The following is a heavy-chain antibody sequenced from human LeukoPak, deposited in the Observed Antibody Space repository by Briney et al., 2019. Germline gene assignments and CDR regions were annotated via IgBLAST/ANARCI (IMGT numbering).Heavy chain of an antibody. Sequence: ASVKVSCKASGGTFSSYAISWVRQAPGQGLEWMGWINPNSGATNYAQKFQGRVTMTRDTSISTAYMELSRLRSDDTAVYYCASVIYSSSFDYWGQGTLVTVSS. J-gene: IGHJ4*02. CDR1: GGTFSSYA. V-gene: IGHV1-2*02. CDR2: INPNSGAT. CDR3: ASVIYSSSFDY. D-gene: IGHD6-6*01.